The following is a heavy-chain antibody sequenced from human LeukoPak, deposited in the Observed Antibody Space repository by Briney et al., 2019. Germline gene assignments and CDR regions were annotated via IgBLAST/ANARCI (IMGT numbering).Heavy chain of an antibody. D-gene: IGHD6-13*01. CDR3: TRDGGLPGYSSSWYGFDAFDI. CDR1: GFTFSSYA. J-gene: IGHJ3*02. CDR2: ISGSGGST. Sequence: PGGSLRLSCAASGFTFSSYAMSWVRQAPGKGLEWVSAISGSGGSTYYADSVKGRFTISRDNAKNSLYLEMNSLRAEDTAVYYCTRDGGLPGYSSSWYGFDAFDIWGQGTMVTVSS. V-gene: IGHV3-23*01.